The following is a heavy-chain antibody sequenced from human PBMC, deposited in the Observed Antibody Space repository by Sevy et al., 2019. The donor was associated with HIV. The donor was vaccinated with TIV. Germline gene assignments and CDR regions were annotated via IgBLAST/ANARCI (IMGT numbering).Heavy chain of an antibody. CDR3: TTGGSLFQH. J-gene: IGHJ1*01. V-gene: IGHV3-15*01. CDR2: FKSKTDGGTT. CDR1: GFTFSNVW. D-gene: IGHD3-16*01. Sequence: GGYLRLSCVASGFTFSNVWMSWVRQAPGKGLEWVGHFKSKTDGGTTDYAAPVRGRFTISRDDSKNTLYLQMNSLKTEDTAVYCSTTGGSLFQHWGQGTLVTVSS.